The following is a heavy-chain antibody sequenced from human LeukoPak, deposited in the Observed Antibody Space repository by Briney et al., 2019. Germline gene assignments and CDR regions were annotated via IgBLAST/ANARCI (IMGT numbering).Heavy chain of an antibody. CDR3: ARGLARGVIISRAPLDY. J-gene: IGHJ4*02. D-gene: IGHD3-10*01. CDR1: GGSFSGYY. CDR2: INHSGST. Sequence: SETLSLTCAVYGGSFSGYYWSWIRQPPGKGLEWIGEINHSGSTNYNPSLKSRVTISVDTSKNQFSLKLSSVTAADTAVYYCARGLARGVIISRAPLDYWGQGTLVTVSS. V-gene: IGHV4-34*01.